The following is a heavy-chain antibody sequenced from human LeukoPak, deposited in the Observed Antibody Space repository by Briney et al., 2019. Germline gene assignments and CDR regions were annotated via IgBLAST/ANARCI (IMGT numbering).Heavy chain of an antibody. CDR3: ARDPNYYGSGSYSYFDY. V-gene: IGHV1-69*13. J-gene: IGHJ4*02. CDR1: GGTFSSYA. Sequence: ASVKVSCKASGGTFSSYAISWVRQAPGQELEWMGGIIPIFGTANYAQKFQGRVTITADESTSTAYMELSSLRSEDTAVYYCARDPNYYGSGSYSYFDYWGQGTLVTVSS. CDR2: IIPIFGTA. D-gene: IGHD3-10*01.